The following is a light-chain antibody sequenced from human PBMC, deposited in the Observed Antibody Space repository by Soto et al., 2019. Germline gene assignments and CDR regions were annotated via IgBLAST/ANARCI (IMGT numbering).Light chain of an antibody. V-gene: IGKV3-20*01. Sequence: EIVLTQSPGTVPLSPGERATLSCRASQSVTSSYLDWYQQKPGQAPRLLIYGVSSRATGIPDRFSGSGAGADFTLTISRLEPEDFAVYYCQQYGDSPLTFGGGNKVEIK. CDR3: QQYGDSPLT. J-gene: IGKJ4*01. CDR1: QSVTSSY. CDR2: GVS.